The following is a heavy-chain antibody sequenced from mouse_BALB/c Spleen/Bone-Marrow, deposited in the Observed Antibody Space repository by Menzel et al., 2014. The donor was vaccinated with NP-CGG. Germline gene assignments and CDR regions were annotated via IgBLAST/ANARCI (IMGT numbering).Heavy chain of an antibody. CDR1: GFNIKDTY. D-gene: IGHD4-1*01. J-gene: IGHJ4*01. V-gene: IGHV14-3*02. Sequence: EVKLVESGAELVKPGASVKLSCTASGFNIKDTYMHWVKQRPKQGLEWIGRIDPANGNTKYDPKFQGKATITADTSSNTAYLQLSSLTSEDTAVYYCARWEYYAMDYWGQGTSVTVSS. CDR2: IDPANGNT. CDR3: ARWEYYAMDY.